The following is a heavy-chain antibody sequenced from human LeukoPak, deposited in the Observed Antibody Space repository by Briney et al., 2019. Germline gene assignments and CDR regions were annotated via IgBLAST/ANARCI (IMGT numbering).Heavy chain of an antibody. J-gene: IGHJ4*02. CDR3: GRGRGGWDGVHDY. CDR1: GYTFTGYY. Sequence: ASVKVSCKASGYTFTGYYMHWVRQAPGQGLEWMGRIIPIFGTANYAQKFQGRVTITTDESTSTAYMGLSSLRSEDTAVYYCGRGRGGWDGVHDYWGQGTLVTVSS. CDR2: IIPIFGTA. D-gene: IGHD6-19*01. V-gene: IGHV1-69*05.